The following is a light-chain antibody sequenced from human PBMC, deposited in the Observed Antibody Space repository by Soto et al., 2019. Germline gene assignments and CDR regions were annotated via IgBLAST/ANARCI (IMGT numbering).Light chain of an antibody. J-gene: IGLJ1*01. Sequence: QSALTQPPSASGTPGQRVTSSGTGSRANIGASYDVDWYQQLPGTAPKLLIYGNKNRPSGVPARFSRSKSVTSASLAIAGLRAEDEVDYYCQSYDTSLCGYVFGTATKVTVL. V-gene: IGLV1-40*01. CDR2: GNK. CDR1: RANIGASYD. CDR3: QSYDTSLCGYV.